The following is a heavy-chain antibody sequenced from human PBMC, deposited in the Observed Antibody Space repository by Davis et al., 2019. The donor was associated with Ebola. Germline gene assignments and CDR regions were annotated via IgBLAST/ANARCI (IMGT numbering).Heavy chain of an antibody. D-gene: IGHD6-19*01. J-gene: IGHJ4*02. CDR2: ISGSGGST. CDR3: ARGPSRYSSGWYHDY. Sequence: PGGSLRLSCAASGFTFSSYAMSWVRQAPGKGLEWVSAISGSGGSTYYADSVKGRFTISRDNSKNTLYLQMNSLRAEDTAVYYCARGPSRYSSGWYHDYWGQGTLVTVSS. CDR1: GFTFSSYA. V-gene: IGHV3-23*01.